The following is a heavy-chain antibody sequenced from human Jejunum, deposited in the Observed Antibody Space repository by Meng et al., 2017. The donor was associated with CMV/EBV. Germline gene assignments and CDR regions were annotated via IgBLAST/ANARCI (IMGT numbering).Heavy chain of an antibody. Sequence: SSRTWWSCVRQPPGKGLEWVCEMSPTASSNYKPSLKSRVTMSLDRSRNQFSLRLSSVTAADTAVYYCARGRSTWTTSYEGTFNYWGQGILVTVSS. CDR1: SSRTW. V-gene: IGHV4-4*02. D-gene: IGHD2/OR15-2a*01. J-gene: IGHJ4*02. CDR3: ARGRSTWTTSYEGTFNY. CDR2: MSPTASS.